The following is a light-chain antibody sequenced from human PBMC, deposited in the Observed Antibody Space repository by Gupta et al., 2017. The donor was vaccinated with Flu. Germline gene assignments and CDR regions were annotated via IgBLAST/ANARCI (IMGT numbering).Light chain of an antibody. CDR3: SSYTSSGTVV. CDR2: DVS. V-gene: IGLV2-14*03. J-gene: IGLJ2*01. Sequence: SITISCTGTSSDVGAYNYVSWYQQHPGKAPKLMIYDVSNRSSGVSNRFSGSKSGSTASLTISGLQPEDENDYYCSSYTSSGTVVFGGGTKLTVL. CDR1: SSDVGAYNY.